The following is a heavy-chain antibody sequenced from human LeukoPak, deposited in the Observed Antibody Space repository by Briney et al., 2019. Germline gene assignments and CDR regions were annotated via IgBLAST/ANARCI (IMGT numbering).Heavy chain of an antibody. CDR2: INPSGGST. D-gene: IGHD3-22*01. J-gene: IGHJ4*02. CDR1: GYTFTSYY. V-gene: IGHV1-46*01. Sequence: GASVKVSCKASGYTFTSYYMHWVRQAPGQGLEWMGIINPSGGSTSYAQKFQGRVTMTRDTSTSTVYMELSSLRSEDTAVYYCAREPPLDYYDSSGYFDYWGQGTLVTVSS. CDR3: AREPPLDYYDSSGYFDY.